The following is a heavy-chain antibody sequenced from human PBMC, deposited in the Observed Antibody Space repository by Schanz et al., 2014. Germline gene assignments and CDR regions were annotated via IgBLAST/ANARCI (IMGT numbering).Heavy chain of an antibody. Sequence: QVQLVQSGAEVKKPGSSVKVSCKASGGTFSNYNIYWVRQAPGQGLEWMGQINPNSGATIYAQNFQGRVTMTRDTSISTAYMELSRLRSDDTAVYYCARGLVRYFAYWGQGTLVTVSS. J-gene: IGHJ4*02. V-gene: IGHV1-2*06. CDR3: ARGLVRYFAY. D-gene: IGHD2-8*02. CDR1: GGTFSNYN. CDR2: INPNSGAT.